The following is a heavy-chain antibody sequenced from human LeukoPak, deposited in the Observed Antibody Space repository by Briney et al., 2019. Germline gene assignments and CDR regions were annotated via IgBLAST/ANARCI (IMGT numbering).Heavy chain of an antibody. CDR1: GGSFSGYY. J-gene: IGHJ4*02. D-gene: IGHD5-24*01. CDR3: ARGHVATSRNLGY. CDR2: INHSGST. Sequence: PSETLPLTCAVYGGSFSGYYWSWIRQPPGKGLEWIGEINHSGSTNYNPSLKSRVTISVDTSKNQFSLKLSSVTAADTAVYYCARGHVATSRNLGYWGQGTLVTVSS. V-gene: IGHV4-34*01.